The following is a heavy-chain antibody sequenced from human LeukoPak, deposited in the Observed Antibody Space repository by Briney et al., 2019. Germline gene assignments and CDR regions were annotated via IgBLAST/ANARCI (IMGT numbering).Heavy chain of an antibody. CDR1: GFTFSDYY. Sequence: KTGGSLRLSCAASGFTFSDYYMSWIRQAPGKGLEWVSYISSSGSTIYYADSVKGRFTISRDNAKNSLYLQMNSLRAEDTAVYYCAPLPFRRVVVVPAHNWFDPWGQGTLVTVSS. CDR3: APLPFRRVVVVPAHNWFDP. J-gene: IGHJ5*02. D-gene: IGHD2-2*01. V-gene: IGHV3-11*01. CDR2: ISSSGSTI.